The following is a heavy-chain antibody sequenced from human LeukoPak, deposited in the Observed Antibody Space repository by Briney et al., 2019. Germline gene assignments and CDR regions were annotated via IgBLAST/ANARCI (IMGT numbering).Heavy chain of an antibody. CDR1: GFTFSSYW. D-gene: IGHD1-26*01. CDR2: IRDDGGEI. Sequence: GGFLRLSCEASGFTFSSYWMSWVRQAPGKGLEWVANIRDDGGEIYYVDSVKGRFTISRDNAKSSLFLQMNSLRAEDAAVYYCARDKPRGSYYGSIFDSWGQGTLVTVSS. CDR3: ARDKPRGSYYGSIFDS. J-gene: IGHJ4*02. V-gene: IGHV3-7*01.